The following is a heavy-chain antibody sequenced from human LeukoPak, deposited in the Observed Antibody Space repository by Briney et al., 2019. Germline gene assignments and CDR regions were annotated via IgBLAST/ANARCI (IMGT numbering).Heavy chain of an antibody. D-gene: IGHD4-17*01. CDR2: ISGSGGST. V-gene: IGHV3-23*01. CDR1: GFTFSSYA. CDR3: ASHVDTVTSLPRFDY. Sequence: GGSLRLSCAACGFTFSSYAMSWVRQGPGKGLEWVSAISGSGGSTYYADSVKGRFTISRDNSKNMLYLQMNSLKTEDTAVYYCASHVDTVTSLPRFDYWGQGTLVIVSS. J-gene: IGHJ4*02.